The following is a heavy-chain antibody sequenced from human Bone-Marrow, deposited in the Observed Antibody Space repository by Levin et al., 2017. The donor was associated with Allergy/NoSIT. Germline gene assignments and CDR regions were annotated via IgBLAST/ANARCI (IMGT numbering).Heavy chain of an antibody. J-gene: IGHJ6*02. D-gene: IGHD2-15*01. V-gene: IGHV3-30-3*01. CDR3: ARDWGLVVVAATDGMDV. Sequence: PGGSLRLSCAASGFTFSSYAMHWVRQAPGKGLEWVAVISYDGSNKYYADSVKGRFTISRDNSKNTLYLQMNSLRAEDTAVYYCARDWGLVVVAATDGMDVWGQGTTVTVSS. CDR1: GFTFSSYA. CDR2: ISYDGSNK.